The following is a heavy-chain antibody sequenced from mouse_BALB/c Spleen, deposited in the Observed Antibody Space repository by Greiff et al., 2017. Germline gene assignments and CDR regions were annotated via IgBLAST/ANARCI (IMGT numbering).Heavy chain of an antibody. CDR3: VRHGDYGAFAY. V-gene: IGHV10-1*02. CDR1: GFTFNTYA. CDR2: IRSKSNNYAT. Sequence: EVQLVESGGGLVQPKGSLRLSCAASGFTFNTYAMNWVRQAPGKGLEWVARIRSKSNNYATYYADSVKDRFTISRDDSQSMLYLQMNNLKTEDTAMYYCVRHGDYGAFAYWGQGTLVTVSA. J-gene: IGHJ3*01. D-gene: IGHD2-4*01.